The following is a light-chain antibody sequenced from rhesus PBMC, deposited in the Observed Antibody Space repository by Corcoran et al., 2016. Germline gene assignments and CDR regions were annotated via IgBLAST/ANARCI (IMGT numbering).Light chain of an antibody. J-gene: IGKJ2*01. Sequence: DIQMTQSPSSLSAFVGDRVIITCRASQTIGNYLIWYQQKPGKVPKVLIYDASTLQIGVPFRFSGSGSGTDFPLTISSLQPEDFATYYCQQHNSLPYSFGQGTKVEIK. CDR2: DAS. CDR3: QQHNSLPYS. CDR1: QTIGNY. V-gene: IGKV1-44*03.